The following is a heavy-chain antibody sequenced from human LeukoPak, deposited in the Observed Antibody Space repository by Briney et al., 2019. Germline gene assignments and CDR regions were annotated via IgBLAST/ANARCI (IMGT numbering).Heavy chain of an antibody. Sequence: GGSLRLSCAASGFTFSSYSMNWVRQAPGKGLEWVSSISSSSSYIYYADSVKGRFTISRDNAKNSLYLQMNSLRAEDTAVYYCARDDAYCSGGGCSLYNWFDPWGQGTLVTVSS. J-gene: IGHJ5*02. CDR3: ARDDAYCSGGGCSLYNWFDP. CDR1: GFTFSSYS. V-gene: IGHV3-21*01. CDR2: ISSSSSYI. D-gene: IGHD2-15*01.